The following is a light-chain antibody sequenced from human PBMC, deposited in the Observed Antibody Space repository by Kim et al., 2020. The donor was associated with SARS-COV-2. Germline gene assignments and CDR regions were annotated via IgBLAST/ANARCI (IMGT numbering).Light chain of an antibody. CDR3: SSFTSSSTRM. Sequence: QSALTQPASVSGSPGQSITISCTGTSSDVGDYDYVSWYQQHPGKAPKLMIYDVTKRPSGVSDRFSGSKSGNTASLTISGLQAEDEADYYCSSFTSSSTRMFGGGTQLTVL. CDR2: DVT. V-gene: IGLV2-14*01. CDR1: SSDVGDYDY. J-gene: IGLJ3*02.